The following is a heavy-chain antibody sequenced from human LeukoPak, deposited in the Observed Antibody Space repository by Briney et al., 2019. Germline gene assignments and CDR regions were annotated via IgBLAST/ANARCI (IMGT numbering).Heavy chain of an antibody. Sequence: PGGSLRLSCVPSAFSFSSHGMHWVRQAPGKGLEWVAVISTDANRKYYAYSVEGRFTISRDNSKNTLYLQMDSLRPEDTAVYYCARDRAWNYFDSWGQGILVTVSS. D-gene: IGHD3-3*01. CDR3: ARDRAWNYFDS. CDR2: ISTDANRK. CDR1: AFSFSSHG. V-gene: IGHV3-30*03. J-gene: IGHJ4*02.